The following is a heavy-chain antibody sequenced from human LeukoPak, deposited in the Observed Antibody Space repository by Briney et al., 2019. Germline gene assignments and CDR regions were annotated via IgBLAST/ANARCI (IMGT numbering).Heavy chain of an antibody. CDR1: GFTFSSYA. CDR2: ISGSGGST. J-gene: IGHJ4*02. V-gene: IGHV3-23*01. Sequence: QPGGSLRLSCAASGFTFSSYAMSWVRQAPGKGLEWVSAISGSGGSTYYADSVKGRFTISRDNSKNTLYLQMNSLRAEDTAVYYCAKDEEGYCSSTSCQVDYWGQGTLVTVSS. CDR3: AKDEEGYCSSTSCQVDY. D-gene: IGHD2-2*01.